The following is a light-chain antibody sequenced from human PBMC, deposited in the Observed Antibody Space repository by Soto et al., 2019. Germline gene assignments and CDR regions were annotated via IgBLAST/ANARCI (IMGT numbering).Light chain of an antibody. CDR2: GAS. Sequence: EIVMTQSPATLSVSPGERATLSCRASQSVSSNLAWYQQKPGQAPRLLIYGASTRATGIPDRFSGSGSGTEFTLTISRLQSEDFAVYYCQQDNNWPPEALTFGGGTKVEIK. CDR1: QSVSSN. J-gene: IGKJ4*01. CDR3: QQDNNWPPEALT. V-gene: IGKV3-15*01.